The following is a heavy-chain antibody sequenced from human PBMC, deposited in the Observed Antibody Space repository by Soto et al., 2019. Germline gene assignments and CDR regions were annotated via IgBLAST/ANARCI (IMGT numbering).Heavy chain of an antibody. V-gene: IGHV3-23*01. D-gene: IGHD6-6*01. CDR2: ISTSGGST. CDR1: GFTFSSYD. J-gene: IGHJ4*02. CDR3: AKTWRQLASVDS. Sequence: GGSLRLSCAASGFTFSSYDMSWVRQAPGKGLEWVSAISTSGGSTYYADSVKGRFTISRDNSKNTLYLQMNSLSAEDTAIYYCAKTWRQLASVDSWGQGTLVTVSS.